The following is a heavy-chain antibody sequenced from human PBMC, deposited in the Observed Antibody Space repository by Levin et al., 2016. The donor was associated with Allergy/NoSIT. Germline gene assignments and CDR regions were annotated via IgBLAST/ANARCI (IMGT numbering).Heavy chain of an antibody. CDR1: GFTFTTYA. D-gene: IGHD3-22*01. CDR3: AKDRGYDSSGYFPPSYYYYYGMDV. Sequence: GGSLRLSCAASGFTFTTYAMSWVRQAPGKGLEWVSTISRSSSTTYYADSVKGRFTISRDNSKNTLYLQMNSLRAEDTALYYCAKDRGYDSSGYFPPSYYYYYGMDVWGQGTTVTVSS. CDR2: ISRSSSTT. J-gene: IGHJ6*02. V-gene: IGHV3-23*01.